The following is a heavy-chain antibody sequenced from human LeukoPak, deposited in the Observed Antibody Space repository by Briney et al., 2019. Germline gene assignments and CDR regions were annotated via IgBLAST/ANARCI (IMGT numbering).Heavy chain of an antibody. D-gene: IGHD3-22*01. Sequence: GESLKISCNGSGYSFTNYWIGWVRQMPGKGLEWMGIIYPNASDTRYSPSFRGQVTISADKSITTAYLQWNSLKASDTAMYYCALSSGDYNSAGYFDYWGQGALVTVSS. CDR1: GYSFTNYW. CDR2: IYPNASDT. CDR3: ALSSGDYNSAGYFDY. J-gene: IGHJ4*02. V-gene: IGHV5-51*01.